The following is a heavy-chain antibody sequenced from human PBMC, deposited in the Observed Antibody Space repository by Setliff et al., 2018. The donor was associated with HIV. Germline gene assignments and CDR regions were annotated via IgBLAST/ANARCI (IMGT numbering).Heavy chain of an antibody. J-gene: IGHJ6*03. CDR1: GFIFSDYY. V-gene: IGHV3-7*03. Sequence: AGSGFIFSDYYMTWIRQAPGKGLEWVASISPDGNRNHCVGSVKGRFTASRDNAKRSLYLQMNNLRAEDTAVYYCARGEKRFLEWLPLDYYYYYYMDVWGKGITVTVSS. D-gene: IGHD3-3*01. CDR3: ARGEKRFLEWLPLDYYYYYYMDV. CDR2: ISPDGNRN.